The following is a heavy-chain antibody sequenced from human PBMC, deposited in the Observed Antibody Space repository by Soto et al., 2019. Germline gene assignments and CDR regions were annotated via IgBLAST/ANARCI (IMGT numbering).Heavy chain of an antibody. V-gene: IGHV4-59*01. Sequence: QVQLQESGPGLVKPSETLSLTCTVSGGSISSYYWSWIRQPPGKGLEWIGYIYYSGSTNYNPSLKSRVTISVDTSTNQFSLKLSSVTAADTAVYYCARDYTNYEGYYYYGMDVWDQGTTVTVSS. CDR2: IYYSGST. D-gene: IGHD4-4*01. J-gene: IGHJ6*02. CDR3: ARDYTNYEGYYYYGMDV. CDR1: GGSISSYY.